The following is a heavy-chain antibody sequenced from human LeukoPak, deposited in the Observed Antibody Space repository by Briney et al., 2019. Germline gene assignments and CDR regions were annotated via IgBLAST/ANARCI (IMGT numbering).Heavy chain of an antibody. J-gene: IGHJ4*02. Sequence: GESLKISCAASRFTFSSYSMNWVRQAPGKGLEWVSYISSSRGTIYYADSVKGRFTISRDNAKNSLYLQMNSLRHEDTALYYCARDVRWLRFVFDYWRQGTLVTVSS. D-gene: IGHD5-12*01. CDR1: RFTFSSYS. CDR3: ARDVRWLRFVFDY. V-gene: IGHV3-48*02. CDR2: ISSSRGTI.